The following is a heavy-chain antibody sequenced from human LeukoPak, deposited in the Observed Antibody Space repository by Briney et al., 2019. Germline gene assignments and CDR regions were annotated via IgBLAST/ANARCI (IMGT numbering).Heavy chain of an antibody. CDR1: GFTFSSYS. CDR3: ARVGVRWSLDNFDY. D-gene: IGHD4-23*01. CDR2: ISSSSSTI. J-gene: IGHJ4*02. V-gene: IGHV3-48*04. Sequence: GGSLRLSCAASGFTFSSYSMNWVRQAPGKGLEWVSYISSSSSTIYYADSVKGRFTISRDNAKNSLYLQMNSLRAEDTAVYYCARVGVRWSLDNFDYWGQGTLVTVSS.